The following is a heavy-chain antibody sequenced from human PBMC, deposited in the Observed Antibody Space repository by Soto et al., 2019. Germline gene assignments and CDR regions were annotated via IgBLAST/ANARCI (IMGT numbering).Heavy chain of an antibody. J-gene: IGHJ4*02. V-gene: IGHV3-23*01. Sequence: GSLRLTCAASGXTISRDCMSWVRQAPGKGLEWVSLITDNGGSTYYADSVKGRFTISRDNTKNTLFLQMNSMRAEDTAVYYCAKERATTTAFAYWGQGALVTVSS. D-gene: IGHD4-17*01. CDR2: ITDNGGST. CDR1: GXTISRDC. CDR3: AKERATTTAFAY.